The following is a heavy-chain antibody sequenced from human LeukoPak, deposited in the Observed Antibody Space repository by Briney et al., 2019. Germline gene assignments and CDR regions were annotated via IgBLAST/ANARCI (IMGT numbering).Heavy chain of an antibody. CDR3: VTTGWGRYRYRHYIDV. J-gene: IGHJ6*03. D-gene: IGHD3-16*02. Sequence: SETLSLTCTVSGGSISPYYWSWIRQPPGKGLEWIGYIYYSGSTNYNPSLKSRVTISVDTSKNQFSLKLSSVTAADTALYYCVTTGWGRYRYRHYIDVWGKGTTVTVSS. CDR1: GGSISPYY. CDR2: IYYSGST. V-gene: IGHV4-59*01.